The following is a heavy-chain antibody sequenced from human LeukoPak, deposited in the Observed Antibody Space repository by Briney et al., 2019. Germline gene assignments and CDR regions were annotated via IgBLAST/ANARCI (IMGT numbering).Heavy chain of an antibody. Sequence: SETLSLTCIDSLGSLSSYFWSWIRQPPGKGLEWIWYIYYSGSTNYNPSLKSRVTISVDTSKNQFSLKLSSVTAADTAVYYGARDLGYYYDSSGYYYGAGLTGFDPWGQGTLVTVSS. CDR1: LGSLSSYF. J-gene: IGHJ5*02. CDR3: ARDLGYYYDSSGYYYGAGLTGFDP. V-gene: IGHV4-59*01. D-gene: IGHD3-22*01. CDR2: IYYSGST.